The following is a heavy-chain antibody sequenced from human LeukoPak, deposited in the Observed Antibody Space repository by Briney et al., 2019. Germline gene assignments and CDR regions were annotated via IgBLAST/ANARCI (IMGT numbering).Heavy chain of an antibody. CDR1: GGSISSSSYY. CDR2: IYYSGST. V-gene: IGHV4-39*01. CDR3: ASPAAGPYNWFDP. Sequence: SETLSLTCAVSGGSISSSSYYWGWIRQPPGKGLEWIGSIYYSGSTYYNPSLKSRVTISVDTSKNQFSLKLSSVTAADTAVYYCASPAAGPYNWFDPWGQGTLVTVSS. D-gene: IGHD6-13*01. J-gene: IGHJ5*02.